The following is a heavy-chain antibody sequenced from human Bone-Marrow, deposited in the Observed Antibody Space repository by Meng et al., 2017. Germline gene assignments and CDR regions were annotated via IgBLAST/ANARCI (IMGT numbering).Heavy chain of an antibody. CDR1: GFTFSSYA. Sequence: GESLKISCAASGFTFSSYAMSWVRQAPGKGLEWVSAISGSGGSTYYADSVKGRFTISRDNSKNTLYLQMNSLRAEDTAVYYCTTSDSGSYPANYYYYGMDVWGQGTTVTVSS. CDR2: ISGSGGST. J-gene: IGHJ6*02. D-gene: IGHD1-26*01. V-gene: IGHV3-23*01. CDR3: TTSDSGSYPANYYYYGMDV.